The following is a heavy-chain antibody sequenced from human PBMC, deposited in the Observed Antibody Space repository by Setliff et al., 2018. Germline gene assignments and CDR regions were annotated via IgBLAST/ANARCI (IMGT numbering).Heavy chain of an antibody. CDR1: GFTFSSYA. V-gene: IGHV3-23*01. D-gene: IGHD6-19*01. CDR3: VRDWYTSGWYEVDN. CDR2: ISGSAQTT. Sequence: PGGSLRLSCAASGFTFSSYAITWVRQAPGKGLEWVSMISGSAQTTYYADSVKGRFTISRDNAKNSLYLQMNSLRAEDTAVYYCVRDWYTSGWYEVDNWGQGTLVTVSS. J-gene: IGHJ4*02.